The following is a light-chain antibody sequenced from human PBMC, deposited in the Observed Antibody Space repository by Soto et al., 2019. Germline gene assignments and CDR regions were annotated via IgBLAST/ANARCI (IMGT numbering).Light chain of an antibody. CDR2: DAS. CDR1: QSISSW. Sequence: DIQMTQSPSTLSASVGDRVTITCRASQSISSWLAWYQQKPGKAPKLLIYDASSLESGVPSRFSGSGSGTEFPLTISSLQPDDFATYYCQQYNIYPLTFGGGTKVEIK. J-gene: IGKJ4*01. V-gene: IGKV1-5*01. CDR3: QQYNIYPLT.